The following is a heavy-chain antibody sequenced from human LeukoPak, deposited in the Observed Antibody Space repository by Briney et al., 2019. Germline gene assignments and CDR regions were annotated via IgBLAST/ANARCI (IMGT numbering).Heavy chain of an antibody. Sequence: GGSLRLSCAASGITFSSYAMSWVRQAPGKGLEWVSAISGSGGSTYYADSVKGRFTISRDNSKNTLYLQMNSLRAEDTAVYYCAKDLQGSGWYPYYFDYWGQGTLVTVSS. V-gene: IGHV3-23*01. CDR3: AKDLQGSGWYPYYFDY. CDR1: GITFSSYA. CDR2: ISGSGGST. D-gene: IGHD6-19*01. J-gene: IGHJ4*02.